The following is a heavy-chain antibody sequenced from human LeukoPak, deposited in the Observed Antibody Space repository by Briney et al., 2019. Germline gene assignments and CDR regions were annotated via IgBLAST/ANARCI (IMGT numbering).Heavy chain of an antibody. V-gene: IGHV4-59*01. Sequence: PSETLSLTCTVSGDSISGYYWSWIRQPPGKGLEWIAFIHSSGTTNYNPSLKSRVSISVDTSNNQFSLNVNSVTAADMAVYYCARGGASSEWFDPWGQGTLVTVSS. J-gene: IGHJ5*02. CDR3: ARGGASSEWFDP. CDR1: GDSISGYY. D-gene: IGHD6-25*01. CDR2: IHSSGTT.